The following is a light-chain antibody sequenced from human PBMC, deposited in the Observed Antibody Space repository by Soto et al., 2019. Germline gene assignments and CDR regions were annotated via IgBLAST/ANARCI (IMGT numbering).Light chain of an antibody. CDR2: DVS. CDR3: ASYVGSNTFV. CDR1: SSDVGGYNY. Sequence: QSALTQPRSVSGSPGQSVTISCTGTSSDVGGYNYVSWYQQHPGKAPKLMIYDVSKRPSGVPDRFSGSKSGNTASLTVSGLQAEDEADYFCASYVGSNTFVFGTGTKLTVL. V-gene: IGLV2-11*01. J-gene: IGLJ1*01.